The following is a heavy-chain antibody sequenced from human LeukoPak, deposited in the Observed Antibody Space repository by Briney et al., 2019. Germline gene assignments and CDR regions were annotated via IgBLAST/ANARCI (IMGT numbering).Heavy chain of an antibody. CDR3: ARDWAGIYYDSSGPTDDY. CDR1: GGSVSGRSYY. V-gene: IGHV4-39*07. J-gene: IGHJ4*02. Sequence: SETLSLTCSVSGGSVSGRSYYWGWIRQPPGKGLEWIGSVYFSGSTYYNPSLKSRVTISVDTSKNQFSLKLNSVTAADTAVYYCARDWAGIYYDSSGPTDDYWGQGTLVTVSS. CDR2: VYFSGST. D-gene: IGHD3-22*01.